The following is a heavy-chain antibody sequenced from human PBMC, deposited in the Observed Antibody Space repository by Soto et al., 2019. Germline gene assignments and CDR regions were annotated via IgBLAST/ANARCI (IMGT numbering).Heavy chain of an antibody. V-gene: IGHV4-34*01. CDR3: ARVTQGYYYYYMDV. D-gene: IGHD3-16*01. CDR1: GGSFSGYY. CDR2: IKHSAST. J-gene: IGHJ6*03. Sequence: QVQLQQWGAGLLKPSETLSLTCAVYGGSFSGYYWSWIRQPPGKGLEWIGEIKHSASTNYNPSLKSRVTISVDTSKNQFSLKLSSVTAADTAVYYCARVTQGYYYYYMDVWGKGTTVTVSS.